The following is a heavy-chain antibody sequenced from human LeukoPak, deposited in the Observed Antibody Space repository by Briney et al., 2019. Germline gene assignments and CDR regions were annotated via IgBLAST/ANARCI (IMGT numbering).Heavy chain of an antibody. CDR2: IWFDGSKT. D-gene: IGHD4-17*01. V-gene: IGHV3-33*01. J-gene: IGHJ4*02. Sequence: GRSLRLSCAGTGFTFRNYGMHWVRQAPGKGLEWVALIWFDGSKTYYADSVKGRFAISRDNSKNTLFLQMNSLRVEDTAVYYCVRGQMTTVTISKYWGQGTLVTVSS. CDR3: VRGQMTTVTISKY. CDR1: GFTFRNYG.